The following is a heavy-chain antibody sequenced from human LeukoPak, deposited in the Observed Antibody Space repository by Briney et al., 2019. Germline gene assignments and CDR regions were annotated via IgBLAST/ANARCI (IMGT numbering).Heavy chain of an antibody. CDR1: GFTFSSYS. Sequence: GGSLTLSCAASGFTFSSYSMNWVRQAPGKGLEWVSSISSSSSYIYYADSVKGRFTISRDNAKNSLYLQMNSLRAEDTAVYYCARLACSGGSCYDYFDYWGQGTLVTVSS. J-gene: IGHJ4*02. V-gene: IGHV3-21*01. D-gene: IGHD2-15*01. CDR3: ARLACSGGSCYDYFDY. CDR2: ISSSSSYI.